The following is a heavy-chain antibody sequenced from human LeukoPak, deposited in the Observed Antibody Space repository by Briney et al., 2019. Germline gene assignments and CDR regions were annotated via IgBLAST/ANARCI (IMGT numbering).Heavy chain of an antibody. CDR3: ARDRTAGDNWFDP. Sequence: PSETLSLTCTVSGGSISSYYWSWIRQPPGKGLEWIGYIYYSGSTNYNPSLKSRVTISVDTSKNQFSLKLSSVTATDTAVYYCARDRTAGDNWFDPWGQGTLVTVSS. CDR2: IYYSGST. CDR1: GGSISSYY. D-gene: IGHD7-27*01. V-gene: IGHV4-59*01. J-gene: IGHJ5*02.